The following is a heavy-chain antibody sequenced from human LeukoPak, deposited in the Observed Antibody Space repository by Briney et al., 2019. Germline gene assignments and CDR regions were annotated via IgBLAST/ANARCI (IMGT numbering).Heavy chain of an antibody. V-gene: IGHV4-39*07. CDR3: ARDYKGEQLVPIIPFDY. CDR2: IYYSGST. CDR1: GGSTSSSSYY. Sequence: PSETLSLTCTVSGGSTSSSSYYWGWIRQPPGKGLEWIGSIYYSGSTYYNPSLKSRVTISVDTSKNQFSLKLSSVTAADTAVYYCARDYKGEQLVPIIPFDYWGQGTLVTVSS. J-gene: IGHJ4*02. D-gene: IGHD6-6*01.